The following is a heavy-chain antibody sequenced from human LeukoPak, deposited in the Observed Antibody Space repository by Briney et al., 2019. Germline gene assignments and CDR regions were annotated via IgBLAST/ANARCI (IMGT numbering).Heavy chain of an antibody. Sequence: VASVNVSCTASGYTFTSYGISWVRQAPGQGLEWLGWISAYNGNTNYAQKLQGRVTMTTDTSTSTAYLELRSLRSDDTAVYYCARGCSGGSCSFDYWGQGTLVTVSS. CDR3: ARGCSGGSCSFDY. V-gene: IGHV1-18*04. CDR1: GYTFTSYG. J-gene: IGHJ4*02. CDR2: ISAYNGNT. D-gene: IGHD2-15*01.